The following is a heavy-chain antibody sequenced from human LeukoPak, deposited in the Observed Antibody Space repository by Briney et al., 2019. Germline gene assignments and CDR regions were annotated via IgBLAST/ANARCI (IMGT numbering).Heavy chain of an antibody. CDR3: ARDHPRQYYYDD. V-gene: IGHV4-39*07. D-gene: IGHD4-11*01. Sequence: PSETLSLTCTVSGGSISSSSYYWGWIRQPPGKGLEWIGSIYYSGSTYYNPSLKSRVTISVDTSKNQFSLKLSSVTAADMAVYYCARDHPRQYYYDDWGQGTLVTVSS. CDR1: GGSISSSSYY. CDR2: IYYSGST. J-gene: IGHJ4*02.